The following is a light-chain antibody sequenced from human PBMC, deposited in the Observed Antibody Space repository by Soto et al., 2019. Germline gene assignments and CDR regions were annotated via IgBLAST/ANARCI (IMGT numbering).Light chain of an antibody. J-gene: IGKJ4*01. CDR2: AAS. Sequence: DIQMTQSPSSVSASIGDRVTIACRASQSIGTGLVWYQQKAGKAPRLLIYAASNLQSGVPSRFSGSGSGTDLTLTISSLQPEDFTTYYCQQSESFPLTFGGGTKVDI. V-gene: IGKV1-12*01. CDR1: QSIGTG. CDR3: QQSESFPLT.